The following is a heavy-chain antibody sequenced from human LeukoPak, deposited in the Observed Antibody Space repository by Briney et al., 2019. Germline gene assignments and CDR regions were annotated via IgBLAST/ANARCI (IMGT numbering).Heavy chain of an antibody. J-gene: IGHJ4*02. CDR2: VKQDGSEK. Sequence: GGSLRLSCAASGFTSSSYWVSWVRQAPGKGLEWVANVKQDGSEKYYVDSVKGRFTISRDNAKNSLYLQMNSLRAEDTAVYYCAREATTNANVDTAMGDIDYWGQGTLVTVSS. V-gene: IGHV3-7*01. CDR1: GFTSSSYW. CDR3: AREATTNANVDTAMGDIDY. D-gene: IGHD5-18*01.